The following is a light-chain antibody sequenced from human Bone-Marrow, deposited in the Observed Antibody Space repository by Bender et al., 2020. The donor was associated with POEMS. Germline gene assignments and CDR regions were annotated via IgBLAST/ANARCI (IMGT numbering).Light chain of an antibody. V-gene: IGLV1-40*01. CDR3: AVCDDSLNGWV. Sequence: QSVLTQPPSASGTPGQRVTISCTGSSSNIGAGYDVNWYQQLPGAAPKLLIYGSSNRPSGVPDRFSGSKSGTSASLAITGLQSEDEADYYCAVCDDSLNGWVFGGGTKLTVL. CDR2: GSS. CDR1: SSNIGAGYD. J-gene: IGLJ3*02.